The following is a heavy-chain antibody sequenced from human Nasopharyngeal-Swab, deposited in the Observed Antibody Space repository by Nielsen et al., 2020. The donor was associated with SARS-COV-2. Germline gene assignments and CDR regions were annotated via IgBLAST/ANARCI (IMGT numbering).Heavy chain of an antibody. CDR2: IWYDGSNK. Sequence: GGSLRLSCAASGFTFSSYGMHWVRQAPGKGLEWVAVIWYDGSNKYYADSVKGRFTISRDNSKNTLYLQMNSLRAEDTAVYYCAGGQGTVTTYYYYGMDVWSQGTTVTVSS. CDR3: AGGQGTVTTYYYYGMDV. CDR1: GFTFSSYG. V-gene: IGHV3-33*01. J-gene: IGHJ6*02. D-gene: IGHD4-17*01.